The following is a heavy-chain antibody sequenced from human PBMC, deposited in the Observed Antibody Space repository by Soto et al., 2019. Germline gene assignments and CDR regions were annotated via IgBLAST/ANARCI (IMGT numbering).Heavy chain of an antibody. V-gene: IGHV3-48*01. CDR2: ISSSSSTI. CDR1: GFTFSSYS. Sequence: GGSLRLSCAASGFTFSSYSMNWVRQAPGKGLEWVSYISSSSSTIYYVGSVKGRFTISRDNAKNSLYLQMNSLRAEDTAVYYCATAVPFDYWGQGTLVTVSS. J-gene: IGHJ4*02. CDR3: ATAVPFDY.